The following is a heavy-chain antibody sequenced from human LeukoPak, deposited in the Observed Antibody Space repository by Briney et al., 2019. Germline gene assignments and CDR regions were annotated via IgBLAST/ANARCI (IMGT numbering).Heavy chain of an antibody. Sequence: GGSLRLSCAASGFNLSDYSMSWFRQAPGKGLEWVSYISNSGSTIYYADSVKGQFTISRDNAKNSLDLQMSTLRAEDTAVYYCAREVLIRYYYYYMDVWGKGTTVTVSS. D-gene: IGHD3-16*01. J-gene: IGHJ6*03. CDR3: AREVLIRYYYYYMDV. CDR1: GFNLSDYS. V-gene: IGHV3-11*04. CDR2: ISNSGSTI.